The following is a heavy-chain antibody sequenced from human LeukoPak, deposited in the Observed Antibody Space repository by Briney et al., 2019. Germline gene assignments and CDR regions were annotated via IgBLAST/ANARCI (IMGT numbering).Heavy chain of an antibody. CDR1: GLPFSNYG. V-gene: IGHV3-33*01. J-gene: IGHJ4*02. D-gene: IGHD2-2*02. Sequence: GGSLRPSCAASGLPFSNYGMHWVRQAPGKGLEWVAVIWYDGSKEYYADSVKGRFTISRDNSKNTLFLQMNSLRAEDTAIYYCTRDDCSGTSCYIGDYWGQGTLVTVSS. CDR2: IWYDGSKE. CDR3: TRDDCSGTSCYIGDY.